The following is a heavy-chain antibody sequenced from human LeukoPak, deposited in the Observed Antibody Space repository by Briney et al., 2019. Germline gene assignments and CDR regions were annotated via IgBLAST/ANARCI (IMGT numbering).Heavy chain of an antibody. J-gene: IGHJ4*02. D-gene: IGHD3-10*01. Sequence: GGSLRFSCSASGFTFSSYTMHWVRQAPGKGLEYVSAISSNGVNTYYADSVKGRFTISRDNSKNTLYLQMSSLRTEDTAVYYCVKDRSPSGNFYNPINYWGQGTLDTVSS. V-gene: IGHV3-64D*06. CDR3: VKDRSPSGNFYNPINY. CDR1: GFTFSSYT. CDR2: ISSNGVNT.